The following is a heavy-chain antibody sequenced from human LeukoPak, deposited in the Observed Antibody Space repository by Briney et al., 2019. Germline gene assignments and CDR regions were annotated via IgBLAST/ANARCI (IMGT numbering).Heavy chain of an antibody. CDR2: ISRSSSYI. J-gene: IGHJ4*02. CDR1: GFTFSSYS. CDR3: ARALDGYDFWSGYVY. V-gene: IGHV3-21*01. D-gene: IGHD3-3*01. Sequence: GGSLRLSCAASGFTFSSYSMNWVRQAPGKGLEWVSSISRSSSYIYYADSVKGRFTISRDNAKNSLYLQMNSLSAEDTAVYYCARALDGYDFWSGYVYWGQGTLVTVSS.